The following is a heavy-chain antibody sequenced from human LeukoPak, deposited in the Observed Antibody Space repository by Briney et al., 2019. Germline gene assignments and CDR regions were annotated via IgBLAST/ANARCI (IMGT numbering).Heavy chain of an antibody. Sequence: ASVKVSCKASGYTFTSYGISWVRQAPGQGLEWMGWISAYNGNTNYAQKLQGRVTMTTDTSTSTAYMELRSLRSDDTAVYYCAREVRVTGYYYHYYYGMDVWGQGTTVTVSS. V-gene: IGHV1-18*01. CDR1: GYTFTSYG. D-gene: IGHD3-9*01. J-gene: IGHJ6*02. CDR3: AREVRVTGYYYHYYYGMDV. CDR2: ISAYNGNT.